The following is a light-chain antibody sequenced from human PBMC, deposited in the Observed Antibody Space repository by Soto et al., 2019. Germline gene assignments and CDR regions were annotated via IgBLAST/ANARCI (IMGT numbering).Light chain of an antibody. V-gene: IGKV1-9*01. CDR3: QQLNAYPLT. J-gene: IGKJ5*01. CDR2: GAS. CDR1: QGTSSY. Sequence: DIQLTQSPSFLSASVGDRVTITCRASQGTSSYLAWFQQKPGRAPKLLIYGASTLQSGVPARFSGSGSGTDVTLTISNLQPEDFATYYCQQLNAYPLTFGQGTRLEIK.